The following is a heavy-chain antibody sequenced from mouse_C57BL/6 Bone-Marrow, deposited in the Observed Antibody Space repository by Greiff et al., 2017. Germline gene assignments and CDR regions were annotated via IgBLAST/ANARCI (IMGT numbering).Heavy chain of an antibody. J-gene: IGHJ3*01. V-gene: IGHV1-64*01. Sequence: QVQLQQPGAELVKPGASVKLSCKASGYTFTSYWMHWVKQRPGQGLEWIGMIHPNSGSINYNEKFKSKATLTVDKSSSTAYMQLSSLTSEDSAVYYCARPIYYGNSWFAYWGQGTLVTVSA. CDR2: IHPNSGSI. CDR3: ARPIYYGNSWFAY. CDR1: GYTFTSYW. D-gene: IGHD2-1*01.